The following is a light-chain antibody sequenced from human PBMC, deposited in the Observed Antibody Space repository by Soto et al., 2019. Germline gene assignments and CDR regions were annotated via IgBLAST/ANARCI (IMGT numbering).Light chain of an antibody. CDR3: PQYGSSPGT. V-gene: IGKV3-20*01. CDR2: GAV. CDR1: KSVSSY. Sequence: LSQSVAALSLYQEERATLYCRGSKSVSSYLAWYQQKPGQAPKLLIFGAVIRATDIPDRFSGSGSGTDFTLTISRLEPEDFAVYYCPQYGSSPGTFGQGTKVDIK. J-gene: IGKJ1*01.